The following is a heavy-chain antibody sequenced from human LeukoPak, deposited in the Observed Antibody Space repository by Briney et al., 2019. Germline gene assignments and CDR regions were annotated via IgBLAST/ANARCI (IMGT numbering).Heavy chain of an antibody. J-gene: IGHJ4*02. D-gene: IGHD1-26*01. V-gene: IGHV4-39*01. Sequence: SETLSLTCTVSGDSISSSIYYWGWIRQPPGKGLEWIGIIYYSGSTNYNPSLKTRLTISVDRSKDQFSLKLSSVTAADTAVYYCARHSSQRWDLDYWGQGTLVTVSS. CDR3: ARHSSQRWDLDY. CDR1: GDSISSSIYY. CDR2: IYYSGST.